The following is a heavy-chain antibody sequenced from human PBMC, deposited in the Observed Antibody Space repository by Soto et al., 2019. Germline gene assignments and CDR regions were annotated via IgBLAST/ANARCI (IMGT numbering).Heavy chain of an antibody. D-gene: IGHD4-17*01. Sequence: QITLKESGPTLVKPTQTLTLTCTFSGFSLTTSGVGVGWIRQPPGKALEWLALIYWDDDKRYSPSLKSRLTTTKDTTKNQVALTMPHLHPADTAAYPCAHRTTTVTCWLDPWGQGTLVTVSS. CDR2: IYWDDDK. CDR1: GFSLTTSGVG. V-gene: IGHV2-5*02. J-gene: IGHJ5*02. CDR3: AHRTTTVTCWLDP.